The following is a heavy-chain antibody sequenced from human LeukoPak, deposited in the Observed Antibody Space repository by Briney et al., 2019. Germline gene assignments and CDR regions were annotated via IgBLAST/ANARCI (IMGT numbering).Heavy chain of an antibody. D-gene: IGHD6-13*01. Sequence: GGSLRLSCAASGFIFSNYGMHWVRQAPGKGLEWVAFIRYDGSNKYYADSVKGRFTFSRDNSKNTLYLQMNTLRAEGTAVYYCAKQVNSHSSTWYYFDYWGQGTLVTVSS. CDR1: GFIFSNYG. J-gene: IGHJ4*02. V-gene: IGHV3-30*02. CDR2: IRYDGSNK. CDR3: AKQVNSHSSTWYYFDY.